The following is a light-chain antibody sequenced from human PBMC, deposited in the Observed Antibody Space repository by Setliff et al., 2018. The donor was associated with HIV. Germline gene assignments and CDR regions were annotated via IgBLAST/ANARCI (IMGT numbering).Light chain of an antibody. V-gene: IGLV2-14*01. CDR1: SGDVGGYRY. CDR2: AVS. J-gene: IGLJ3*02. Sequence: QSVLTQPASVSGSPGQSITISCSGTSGDVGGYRYVSWYQQFPGKAPKLIIYAVSNRPSGVSNRFSGSKSGNTASLTISGLQAEDEADYYCSSFTSSNTLVFGGGTK. CDR3: SSFTSSNTLV.